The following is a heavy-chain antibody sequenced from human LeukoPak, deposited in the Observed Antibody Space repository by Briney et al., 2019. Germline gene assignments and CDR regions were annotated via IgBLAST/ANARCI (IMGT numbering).Heavy chain of an antibody. CDR3: AMLLYHSGRPGP. CDR2: INQPGSA. V-gene: IGHV4-34*01. J-gene: IGHJ5*02. D-gene: IGHD3-3*01. Sequence: SETLSLTCAVYGVSLNHYLWTWIRQPPGKGLGWIREINQPGSANYNPSLKSRVSISIDTSKSQYSLKMNSVTAADTAVYYCAMLLYHSGRPGPWGQGTQVTVSS. CDR1: GVSLNHYL.